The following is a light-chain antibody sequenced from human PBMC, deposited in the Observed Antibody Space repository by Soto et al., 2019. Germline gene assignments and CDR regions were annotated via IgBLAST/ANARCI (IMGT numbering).Light chain of an antibody. J-gene: IGLJ1*01. CDR1: SSDVGGYNY. V-gene: IGLV2-11*01. CDR3: CSYAGSYIYV. CDR2: LVS. Sequence: QSALTQPRSVSGSPGQSVTISCTGTSSDVGGYNYVSWYQQHPGKAPKLMIYLVSKRPSGVPDRFSGSKSGNTASLTISGLQAEDEADYYCCSYAGSYIYVFGTGTKVTVL.